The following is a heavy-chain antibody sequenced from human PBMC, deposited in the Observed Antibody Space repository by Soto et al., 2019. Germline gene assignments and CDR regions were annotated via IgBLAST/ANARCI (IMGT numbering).Heavy chain of an antibody. D-gene: IGHD1-26*01. CDR3: ARDLTYSGSTAFDY. V-gene: IGHV1-69*13. CDR1: GGTFSSYA. Sequence: ASVKVSCKASGGTFSSYAISWVRQAPGQGLEWMGGIIPIFGTANYAQKFQGRVTITADESTSTAYMELSSLRSEDTAVYYCARDLTYSGSTAFDYWGQGTLVTSPQ. J-gene: IGHJ4*02. CDR2: IIPIFGTA.